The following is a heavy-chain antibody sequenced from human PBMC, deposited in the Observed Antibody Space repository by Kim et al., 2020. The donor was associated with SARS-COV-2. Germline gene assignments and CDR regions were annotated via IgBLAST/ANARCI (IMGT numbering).Heavy chain of an antibody. D-gene: IGHD6-13*01. V-gene: IGHV3-11*05. CDR3: ARDSSAAAGAYYYYGMDV. J-gene: IGHJ6*02. Sequence: VKGRFTISRDNAKNSLYLQMNSLRAEDTAVYYCARDSSAAAGAYYYYGMDVWGQGTTVTVSS.